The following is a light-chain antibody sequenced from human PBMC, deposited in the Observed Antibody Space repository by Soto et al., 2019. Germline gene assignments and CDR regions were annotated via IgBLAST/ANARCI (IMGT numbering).Light chain of an antibody. Sequence: EIVMTQSPATLSLSPGERATLSCRASQTIDNTLAWYQRKPGQAPRLLIYDASTRATSVPARFSGSGSGTDFTLTISSLQSEDFAVYYCQHYNYRPYTFGQGTKVDIK. CDR1: QTIDNT. CDR2: DAS. V-gene: IGKV3-15*01. J-gene: IGKJ2*01. CDR3: QHYNYRPYT.